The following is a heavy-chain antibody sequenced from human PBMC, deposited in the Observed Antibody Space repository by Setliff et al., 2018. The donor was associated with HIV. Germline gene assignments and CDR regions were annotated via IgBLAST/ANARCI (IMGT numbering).Heavy chain of an antibody. V-gene: IGHV4-59*08. CDR3: VRHHDSDFSGDPDWFDP. CDR1: GSSISSSH. Sequence: PSETLCLTCTVSGSSISSSHWNWVRLPPGKGLEWIGVICDSGRNTDYNPSLKSRVTMSLDTSKNQFSLNLNSVTAADAAVYYCVRHHDSDFSGDPDWFDPWGQGILVTVSS. CDR2: ICDSGRNT. D-gene: IGHD2-15*01. J-gene: IGHJ5*02.